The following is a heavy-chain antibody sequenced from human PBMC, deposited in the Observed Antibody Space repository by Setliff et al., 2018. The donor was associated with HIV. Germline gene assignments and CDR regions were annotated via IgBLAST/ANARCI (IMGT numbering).Heavy chain of an antibody. CDR3: ARAEGLIFGVEEGAFDI. CDR1: GGSISSGGYY. Sequence: SETLSLICTVSGGSISSGGYYWSWIRQHPGKGLEWIGYIYYSGSTYYNPSLKSRVTISVDTSKNQFSLKLSSVTAADTAVYYCARAEGLIFGVEEGAFDIWGQGTMVTVS. CDR2: IYYSGST. D-gene: IGHD3-3*01. J-gene: IGHJ3*02. V-gene: IGHV4-31*03.